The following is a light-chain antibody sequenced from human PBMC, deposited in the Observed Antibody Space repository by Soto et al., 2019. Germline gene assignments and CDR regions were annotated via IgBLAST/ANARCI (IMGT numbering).Light chain of an antibody. V-gene: IGKV1-39*01. Sequence: DIQMTQSPSSPSASVGDTVTIACRASQSISTSLNWYQQKSGKAPRLLIYAASALQTGVPSRFSGSGSGTDFTLTISSLQPEDFATYYCQQCSSAPPYTFGQGTKLEMK. CDR1: QSISTS. J-gene: IGKJ2*01. CDR3: QQCSSAPPYT. CDR2: AAS.